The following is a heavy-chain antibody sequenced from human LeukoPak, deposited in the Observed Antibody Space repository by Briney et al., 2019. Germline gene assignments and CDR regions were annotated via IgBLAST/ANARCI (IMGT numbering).Heavy chain of an antibody. CDR1: GYTLTELS. CDR2: FDPEDGET. V-gene: IGHV1-24*01. CDR3: ATGQSDV. J-gene: IGHJ6*02. Sequence: ASVKVSCKGSGYTLTELSMHWVRQAPGKGLEGMGGFDPEDGETIYAQKFQGRVTMTEDTSTDTAYMELSSLRSEDTGVYYCATGQSDVWGQGTTVTVSS.